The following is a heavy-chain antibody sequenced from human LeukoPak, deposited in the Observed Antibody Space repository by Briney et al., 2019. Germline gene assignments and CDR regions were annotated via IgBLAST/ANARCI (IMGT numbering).Heavy chain of an antibody. D-gene: IGHD6-19*01. Sequence: ASVKVSCKASGYTFTSYDINWVRQATGQGLEWMGWMNPNSGNTGYAQKFQGRVTMTRNTSISTAYMELSSLRSEDTAVYYCAADPGYSSGWLFDYWGQGTLVTVSS. V-gene: IGHV1-8*01. J-gene: IGHJ4*02. CDR2: MNPNSGNT. CDR1: GYTFTSYD. CDR3: AADPGYSSGWLFDY.